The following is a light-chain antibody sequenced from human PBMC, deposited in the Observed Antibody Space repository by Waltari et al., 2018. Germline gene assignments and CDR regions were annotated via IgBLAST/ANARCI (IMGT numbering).Light chain of an antibody. J-gene: IGKJ1*01. CDR1: QSVSRA. CDR2: GAS. CDR3: QHYVRLPVT. Sequence: EIVLTQYPGTLSLSLGERATPSCRASQSVSRALTWYQQKPGQAPRLRIYGASTRATGIPDRFSGSGSGTDFSLTISRLEPEDFAVYYCQHYVRLPVTFGQGTTVEI. V-gene: IGKV3-20*01.